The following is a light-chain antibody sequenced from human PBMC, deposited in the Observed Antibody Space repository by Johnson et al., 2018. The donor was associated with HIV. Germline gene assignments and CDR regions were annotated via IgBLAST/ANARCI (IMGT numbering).Light chain of an antibody. CDR2: DNN. CDR3: GTWDSSLGAHV. J-gene: IGLJ1*01. Sequence: QSILTQPPSVSAAPGQKVTISCSGSSSNIGNNYVSWYQQLPGTAPKLLIYDNNKRPSGIPDRFSGSKSGTSATLGITGLQTGDEADYYCGTWDSSLGAHVFVTVTKVTVL. V-gene: IGLV1-51*01. CDR1: SSNIGNNY.